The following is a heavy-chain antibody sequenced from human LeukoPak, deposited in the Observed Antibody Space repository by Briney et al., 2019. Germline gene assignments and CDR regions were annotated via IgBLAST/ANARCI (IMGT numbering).Heavy chain of an antibody. Sequence: GRSLRLSCAASGFTFSSYAMHWVRQAPGKGLEWVAVISYDGSNKYYADSVKGRFTISRDNSKNTLYLQMNSLRAEDTAVYYCARELPRYYYMDVWGKGTTVTVSS. V-gene: IGHV3-30*04. CDR3: ARELPRYYYMDV. J-gene: IGHJ6*03. CDR2: ISYDGSNK. CDR1: GFTFSSYA.